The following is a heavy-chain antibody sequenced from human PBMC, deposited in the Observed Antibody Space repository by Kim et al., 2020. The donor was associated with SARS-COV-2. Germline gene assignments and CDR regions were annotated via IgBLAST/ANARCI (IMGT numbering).Heavy chain of an antibody. D-gene: IGHD6-13*01. CDR1: GFTFSSYS. Sequence: GGSLRLSCAASGFTFSSYSMNWVRQAPGKGLEWVSSISSSSSYIYYADSVKGRFTFSRDNAKNSLYLQMNSLRAEDTAVYYCAKNLSPGYSSSWSVYWYFDLWGRGTLVTVSS. J-gene: IGHJ2*01. CDR2: ISSSSSYI. CDR3: AKNLSPGYSSSWSVYWYFDL. V-gene: IGHV3-21*01.